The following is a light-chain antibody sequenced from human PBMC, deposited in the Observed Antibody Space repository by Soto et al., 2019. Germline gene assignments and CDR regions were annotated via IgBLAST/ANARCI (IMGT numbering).Light chain of an antibody. J-gene: IGKJ4*01. CDR2: GAS. V-gene: IGKV3-20*01. CDR3: QQYGSSPPLT. Sequence: EIVLTQSPGTLSLSPGERATLSCRASQSVSSNYLAWYQQKPGQAPRLLIYGASSRATGIPDRFSGSGSGTDFTLTISRLETEDFAVYYCQQYGSSPPLTLGGGTKVEIK. CDR1: QSVSSNY.